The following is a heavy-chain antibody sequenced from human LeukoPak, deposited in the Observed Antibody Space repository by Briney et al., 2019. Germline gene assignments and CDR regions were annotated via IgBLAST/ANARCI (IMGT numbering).Heavy chain of an antibody. V-gene: IGHV4-34*01. Sequence: SETLSLTCTVSGASISGSGYYWSWIRQPPGKGLEWIGEINHSGSTNYNPSLKSRVTISVDTSKNQFSLKLSSVTAADTAVYYCARGRAYSGSYYDLAGRRRYYFDYWGQGTLVTVSS. CDR1: GASISGSGYY. CDR3: ARGRAYSGSYYDLAGRRRYYFDY. D-gene: IGHD1-26*01. J-gene: IGHJ4*02. CDR2: INHSGST.